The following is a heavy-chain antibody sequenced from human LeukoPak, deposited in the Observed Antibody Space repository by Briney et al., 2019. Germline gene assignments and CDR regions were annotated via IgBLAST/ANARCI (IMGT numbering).Heavy chain of an antibody. V-gene: IGHV4-4*07. CDR2: IYTSGST. CDR1: GGSISSYY. D-gene: IGHD3-16*02. Sequence: SETLSLTCTVTGGSISSYYWSWIRPPAGKGLELNGRIYTSGSTNYNPSLKSRVTMSVDTSKNQFSLMLSSVTAADTAVYYCARDGYDYVWGSYRSGAFDIWGQGTMVTVSS. J-gene: IGHJ3*02. CDR3: ARDGYDYVWGSYRSGAFDI.